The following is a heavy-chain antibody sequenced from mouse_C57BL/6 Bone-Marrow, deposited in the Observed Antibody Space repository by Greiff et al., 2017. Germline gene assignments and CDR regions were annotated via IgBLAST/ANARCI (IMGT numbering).Heavy chain of an antibody. V-gene: IGHV8-8*01. CDR3: ARIRADGYYVFCCFDV. CDR2: IWWDDDN. CDR1: GFSLSTFGLG. D-gene: IGHD2-3*01. J-gene: IGHJ1*03. Sequence: QVTLKVSGPGILQPSQSLSLTCSFSGFSLSTFGLGVGWIRQPSGKGLEWLAHIWWDDDNYYNPALNSRLTISTDTSKNQVFLKIAHVDTADTATYCCARIRADGYYVFCCFDVWGTGTTVTVSS.